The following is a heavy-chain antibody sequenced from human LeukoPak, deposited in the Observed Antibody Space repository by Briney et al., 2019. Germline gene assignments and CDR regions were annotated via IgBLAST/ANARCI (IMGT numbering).Heavy chain of an antibody. D-gene: IGHD3-22*01. CDR1: GYSFTTYW. V-gene: IGHV5-51*01. CDR3: ARRWYDSSGYSRHFDY. CDR2: IYPGDSDT. Sequence: GESLKISCKGSGYSFTTYWIGWVRQMPGKGQEWMGNIYPGDSDTRYSPSFQGQVTISADKSITTAYLQWSSLRASDTAIYYCARRWYDSSGYSRHFDYWGQGTLVTVPS. J-gene: IGHJ4*02.